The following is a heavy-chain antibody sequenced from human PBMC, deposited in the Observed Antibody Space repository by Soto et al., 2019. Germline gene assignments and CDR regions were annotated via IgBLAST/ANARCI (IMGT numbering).Heavy chain of an antibody. D-gene: IGHD2-2*01. J-gene: IGHJ5*02. V-gene: IGHV5-51*01. CDR3: ATLGYCISTSCYRGGWFDP. Sequence: GESLKISCKGSGYSFTSYWIGWVRQMPGKGLEWMGIIYPGDSDTRYSPSFQGQVTISADKSISTAYLQWSSLKASDTAMYYCATLGYCISTSCYRGGWFDPWGQGTLVTVSS. CDR1: GYSFTSYW. CDR2: IYPGDSDT.